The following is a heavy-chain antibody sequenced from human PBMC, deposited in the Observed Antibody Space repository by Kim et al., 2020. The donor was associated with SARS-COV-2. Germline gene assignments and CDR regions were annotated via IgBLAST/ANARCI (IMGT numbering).Heavy chain of an antibody. Sequence: GGSLRHSCVGSGFTFNIFWMTWVRQIPGKGLEWVASINQDENEKYYADSVKGRFTISRDNAKNSVYLQMNSLRDEDTAFYYCTRGEGLIVPFDYWGQGSLVTVSS. CDR2: INQDENEK. V-gene: IGHV3-7*01. CDR1: GFTFNIFW. CDR3: TRGEGLIVPFDY. D-gene: IGHD2-8*01. J-gene: IGHJ4*02.